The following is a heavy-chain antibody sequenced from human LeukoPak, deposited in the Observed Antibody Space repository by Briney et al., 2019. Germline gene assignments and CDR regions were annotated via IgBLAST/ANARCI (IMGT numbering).Heavy chain of an antibody. V-gene: IGHV7-4-1*02. CDR1: GYSFTSYA. J-gene: IGHJ4*02. Sequence: ASVKVSCKASGYSFTSYAMNWVRQAPGQGLEWMGWINTNTGNPTYAQGFTGRFVFSLDTSVSTAYLQISSLKAEDTAVYYCARGPYYYDSSGYPSRPLDYWGQGTLVTVSS. CDR2: INTNTGNP. D-gene: IGHD3-22*01. CDR3: ARGPYYYDSSGYPSRPLDY.